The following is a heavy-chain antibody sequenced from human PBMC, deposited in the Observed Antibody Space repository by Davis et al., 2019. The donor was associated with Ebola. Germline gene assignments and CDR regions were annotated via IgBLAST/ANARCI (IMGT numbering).Heavy chain of an antibody. CDR2: IIPILGIA. CDR3: ARAQYSSSSSWFDP. CDR1: GGTFSSYA. D-gene: IGHD6-6*01. Sequence: SVKVSCKASGGTFSSYAISWVRQAPGQGLEWMGGIIPILGIANYAQKFQGRVTITADKSTSTAYMELSSLRSEDTAVYYCARAQYSSSSSWFDPWGQGTLVTVSS. J-gene: IGHJ5*02. V-gene: IGHV1-69*10.